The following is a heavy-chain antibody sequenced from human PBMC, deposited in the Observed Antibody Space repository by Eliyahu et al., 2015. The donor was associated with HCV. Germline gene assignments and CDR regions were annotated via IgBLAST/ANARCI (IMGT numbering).Heavy chain of an antibody. D-gene: IGHD2-21*02. CDR1: GXSISSYY. Sequence: QVQLQESGPGLVKPSETLSLTCTVXGXSISSYYWSWIRQPPGKGLEWIGYIYYSGSTNYNPSLKSRVTISVDTSKNQFSLKLSSVTAADTAVYYCARELRYCGGDCSPHDAFDIWGQGTMVTVSS. V-gene: IGHV4-59*01. CDR2: IYYSGST. J-gene: IGHJ3*02. CDR3: ARELRYCGGDCSPHDAFDI.